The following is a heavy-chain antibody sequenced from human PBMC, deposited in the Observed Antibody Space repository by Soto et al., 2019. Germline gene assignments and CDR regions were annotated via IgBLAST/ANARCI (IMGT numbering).Heavy chain of an antibody. Sequence: EVQLVESGGGLIQPGGSLRLSCAASGFTFSSNDMNWVRQAPGKGLEWVSLIYSGGSTYYADSVKGRFTISRDNSKNTVFLQMSSLRAEDTAVYYCARGRENYSYFDYWGQGIVVTVSS. V-gene: IGHV3-53*01. D-gene: IGHD1-26*01. CDR3: ARGRENYSYFDY. J-gene: IGHJ4*02. CDR1: GFTFSSND. CDR2: IYSGGST.